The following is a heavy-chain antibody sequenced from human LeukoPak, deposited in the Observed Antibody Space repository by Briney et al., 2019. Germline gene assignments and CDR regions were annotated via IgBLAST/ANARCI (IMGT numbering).Heavy chain of an antibody. V-gene: IGHV1-2*02. J-gene: IGHJ1*01. CDR2: INPNSGGT. CDR1: GYTFTGYY. Sequence: ASVKVSCKTSGYTFTGYYMHWARQAPGQGLEWMGWINPNSGGTNYAQKFQGRVTMTRDTSISTAYMGLSRLRSDDTAVYYCAREDLYYYDSSGSEYFQHWGQGTLVTVSS. CDR3: AREDLYYYDSSGSEYFQH. D-gene: IGHD3-22*01.